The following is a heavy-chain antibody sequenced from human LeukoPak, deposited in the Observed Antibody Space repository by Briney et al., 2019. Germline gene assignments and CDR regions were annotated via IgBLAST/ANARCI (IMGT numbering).Heavy chain of an antibody. D-gene: IGHD1-1*01. CDR2: INPNSGDT. Sequence: VASVKVSCKASGYTFTGPYIHWVRQAPGQGFEWMGWINPNSGDTNYEQKFQGRVTMTRDTSISTAYMELSRLRFDDTAVYYCARAYNWGYDYWGQGTLVTVSS. J-gene: IGHJ4*02. V-gene: IGHV1-2*02. CDR1: GYTFTGPY. CDR3: ARAYNWGYDY.